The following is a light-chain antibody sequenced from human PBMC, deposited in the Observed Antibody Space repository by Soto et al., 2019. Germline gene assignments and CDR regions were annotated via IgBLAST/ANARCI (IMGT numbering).Light chain of an antibody. Sequence: DIQLTQSPSTLSASVEERVTISCRASYDISSSLAWYQQEPGKPPTLLIYDASTLQTGVPSRFTGSGSGRKFTLTISGLQFEDFATYFCQQLSHYPYTFGQGTKLEI. CDR1: YDISSS. CDR3: QQLSHYPYT. CDR2: DAS. V-gene: IGKV1-9*01. J-gene: IGKJ2*01.